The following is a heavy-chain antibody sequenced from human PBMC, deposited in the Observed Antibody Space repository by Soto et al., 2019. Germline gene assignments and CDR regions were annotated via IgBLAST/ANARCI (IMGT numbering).Heavy chain of an antibody. CDR1: GFTFTSYA. J-gene: IGHJ4*02. V-gene: IGHV3-23*01. Sequence: PGGSLRLSCAASGFTFTSYAMSWVRQAPGKGLEWVSAISGSGGSTYYADSVKGRFTISRDNSKNTLYLQMDSLRAEDTAVYYCAKAYDFWSGYYSPIFDYWGQGILVTVSS. D-gene: IGHD3-3*01. CDR2: ISGSGGST. CDR3: AKAYDFWSGYYSPIFDY.